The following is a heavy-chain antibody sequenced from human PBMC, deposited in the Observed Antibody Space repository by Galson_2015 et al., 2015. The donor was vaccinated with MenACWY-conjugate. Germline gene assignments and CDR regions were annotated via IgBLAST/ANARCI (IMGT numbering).Heavy chain of an antibody. CDR2: ISAYNGNT. CDR1: GYTFTGYG. V-gene: IGHV1-18*04. CDR3: ARVRTGDTPGHY. D-gene: IGHD2-21*01. J-gene: IGHJ4*02. Sequence: SVKVSCKASGYTFTGYGISWVRQVPGQGLEWMGWISAYNGNTNYAQKLQGRVTMTTDTSTSTAYMELRSLRSDDTAVYYCARVRTGDTPGHYWGQGTLVTVSS.